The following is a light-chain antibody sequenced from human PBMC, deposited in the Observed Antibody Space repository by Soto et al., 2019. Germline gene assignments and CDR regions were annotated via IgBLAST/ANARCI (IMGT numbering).Light chain of an antibody. V-gene: IGKV1D-12*01. J-gene: IGKJ5*01. CDR3: QQTNSFPIT. CDR2: GAT. CDR1: QGIGTW. Sequence: DVQVTQSPSFVSASVGDRVTITCRASQGIGTWLAWYQQKPGKAPSLLIYGATDLQSGVPSRFSGSELGTHFSLTIFSLQPEDFATYYCQQTNSFPITFGQGTRLEI.